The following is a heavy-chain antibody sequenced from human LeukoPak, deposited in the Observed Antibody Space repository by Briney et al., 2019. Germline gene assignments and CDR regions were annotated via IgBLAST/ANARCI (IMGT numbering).Heavy chain of an antibody. CDR1: GFTFSSYA. Sequence: GGSLRLSCAASGFTFSSYAMSWVRQAPGKGLEGVSAISGSGGSTYYADSVKGRFTISRDNAKNSLYLQMNSLRAEDTAVYYCARAGLTMVRGVLYYFDYWGQGTLVTVSS. V-gene: IGHV3-23*01. J-gene: IGHJ4*02. CDR3: ARAGLTMVRGVLYYFDY. CDR2: ISGSGGST. D-gene: IGHD3-10*01.